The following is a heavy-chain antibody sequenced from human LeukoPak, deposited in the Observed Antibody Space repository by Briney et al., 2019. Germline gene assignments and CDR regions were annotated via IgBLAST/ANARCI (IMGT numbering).Heavy chain of an antibody. V-gene: IGHV4-30-4*08. CDR3: ARVYSNYVPFGYYMDV. CDR1: GGSNSSGDYY. Sequence: SETLSLTCTVSGGSNSSGDYYWSWIRQPPGKGLEWIGYIYYSGSTYYNPSLKSRVTISVDTSKNQFSLKLSSVTAADTAVYYCARVYSNYVPFGYYMDVWGKGTTVTVSS. J-gene: IGHJ6*03. D-gene: IGHD4-11*01. CDR2: IYYSGST.